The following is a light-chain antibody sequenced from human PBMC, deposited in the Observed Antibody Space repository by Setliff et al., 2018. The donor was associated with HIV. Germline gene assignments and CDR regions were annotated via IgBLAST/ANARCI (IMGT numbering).Light chain of an antibody. CDR3: QSYDSDTRV. V-gene: IGLV6-57*01. J-gene: IGLJ3*02. Sequence: NFMLTQPHSVSESQGKTVTISCTRNSGTIASAYVQWFQRRPDSSPIIVIFQNNRRSSGVPDRFSGSIDRSSNSASLTISGLKTEDEADYYCQSYDSDTRVFGGGTKVTVL. CDR2: QNN. CDR1: SGTIASAY.